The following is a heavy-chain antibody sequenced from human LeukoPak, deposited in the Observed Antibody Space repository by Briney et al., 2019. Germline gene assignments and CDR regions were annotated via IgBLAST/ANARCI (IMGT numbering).Heavy chain of an antibody. Sequence: KSGGSLRLSCAASGFTFSDYYMSWIRQAPGKGLEWLSYISSSSTYTNYADSVKGRFTISRDNAKNSLHLQMNSLRAEDTAVYYCARSLRRDCDSTSCWAALDIWGQGTMVTVSS. CDR3: ARSLRRDCDSTSCWAALDI. D-gene: IGHD2-2*01. J-gene: IGHJ3*02. CDR2: ISSSSTYT. CDR1: GFTFSDYY. V-gene: IGHV3-11*03.